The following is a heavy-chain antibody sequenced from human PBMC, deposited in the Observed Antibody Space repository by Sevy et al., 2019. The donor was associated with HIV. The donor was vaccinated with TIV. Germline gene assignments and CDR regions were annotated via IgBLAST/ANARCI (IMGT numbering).Heavy chain of an antibody. J-gene: IGHJ6*03. D-gene: IGHD3-16*01. Sequence: SETLSLSCSVSGGSVSSGTYYWSWIRQPPGKGLEWIGHIYKTGSTNYKLSFQSRVTISVDTSTNQFSLRLRSVTAAETAVYYCARVPRGQLWYSGSLGGYYYHMDVWGKGTTVTVSS. CDR3: ARVPRGQLWYSGSLGGYYYHMDV. CDR2: IYKTGST. V-gene: IGHV4-61*01. CDR1: GGSVSSGTYY.